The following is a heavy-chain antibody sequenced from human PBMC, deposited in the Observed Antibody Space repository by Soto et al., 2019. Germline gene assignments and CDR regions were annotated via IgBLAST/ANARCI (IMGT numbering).Heavy chain of an antibody. CDR2: INHSGST. V-gene: IGHV4-34*01. Sequence: SQTLSLTCAVYGGSFSGYYWSWIRQPPGKGLEWIGEINHSGSTNYNPFLKSRVTISVDTSKNQFSLKLSSVTAADTAVYYCARVAGYSSSSGFYYYYYYMDVWGKGTTVTVSS. CDR3: ARVAGYSSSSGFYYYYYYMDV. D-gene: IGHD6-6*01. CDR1: GGSFSGYY. J-gene: IGHJ6*03.